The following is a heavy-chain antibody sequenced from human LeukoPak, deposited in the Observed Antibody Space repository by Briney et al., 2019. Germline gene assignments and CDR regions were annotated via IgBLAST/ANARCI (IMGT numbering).Heavy chain of an antibody. Sequence: GGSLRLSCGASGFTFSIHAMSWVRQAPGKGLEWVSAISGRGDITFYADSVKGRFTTSRDNSKNIVYLQASSLRADDTAVYYCAKARGNPYSYLDSWGQGTLITVSS. J-gene: IGHJ4*02. D-gene: IGHD4-23*01. CDR1: GFTFSIHA. CDR2: ISGRGDIT. CDR3: AKARGNPYSYLDS. V-gene: IGHV3-23*01.